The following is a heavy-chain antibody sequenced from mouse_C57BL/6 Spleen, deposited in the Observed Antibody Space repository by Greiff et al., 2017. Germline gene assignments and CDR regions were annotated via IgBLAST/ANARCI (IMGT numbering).Heavy chain of an antibody. CDR2: IYPGDGDT. J-gene: IGHJ1*03. Sequence: QVQLQQSGPELVKPGASVKISCKASGYAFSSSWMNWVKQRPGKGLEWIGRIYPGDGDTNYNGKFKGKATLTADKSSSTAYMQLSSLTSEDSAVYSCARGVYYGSTWYFDVWGTGTTVTVSS. V-gene: IGHV1-82*01. CDR1: GYAFSSSW. CDR3: ARGVYYGSTWYFDV. D-gene: IGHD1-1*01.